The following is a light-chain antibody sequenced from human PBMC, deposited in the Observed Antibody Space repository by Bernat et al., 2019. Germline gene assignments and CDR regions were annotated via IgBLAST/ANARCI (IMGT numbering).Light chain of an antibody. Sequence: DVPLTQSPSFLSASVGDRVIITCRASRDIKDYIAWYQQKPGKPPKLLIYVATTLQTGVPPRFSGSGDGTEFTLTISSLEPEDFATYFCQQLHTHPYTFGPGTKV. CDR1: RDIKDY. CDR3: QQLHTHPYT. J-gene: IGKJ3*01. V-gene: IGKV1-9*01. CDR2: VAT.